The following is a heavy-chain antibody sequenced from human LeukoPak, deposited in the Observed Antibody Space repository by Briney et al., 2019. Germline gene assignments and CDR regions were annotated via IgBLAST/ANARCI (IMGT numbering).Heavy chain of an antibody. V-gene: IGHV3-49*04. Sequence: GRSLRLSCTGSGFTFGDHAMSWVRQAPGKGLEWVGFIRSKAYRGTTEYAASVKGRLTISRDDSASIAYLQMNSLRTEDTAVYYCARGPIQLWIHNAMDVWGQGTTVTVSS. CDR3: ARGPIQLWIHNAMDV. CDR1: GFTFGDHA. CDR2: IRSKAYRGTT. D-gene: IGHD5-18*01. J-gene: IGHJ6*02.